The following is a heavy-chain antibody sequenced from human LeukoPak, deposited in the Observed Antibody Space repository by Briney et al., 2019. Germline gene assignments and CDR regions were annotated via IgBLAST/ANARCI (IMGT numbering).Heavy chain of an antibody. CDR3: ARAPIAAAGTIFDY. Sequence: GGSLRLSCAASGFTFSSYSMNWVRQAPGKGLEWVSSISSSSSYIYYADSVKGRFTISRDNAKNSLYLQTNSLRAEDTAVYYCARAPIAAAGTIFDYWGQGTLVTVSS. V-gene: IGHV3-21*01. D-gene: IGHD6-13*01. CDR2: ISSSSSYI. J-gene: IGHJ4*02. CDR1: GFTFSSYS.